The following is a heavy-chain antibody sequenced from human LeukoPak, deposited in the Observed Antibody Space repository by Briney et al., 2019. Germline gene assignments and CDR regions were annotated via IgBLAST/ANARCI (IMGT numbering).Heavy chain of an antibody. Sequence: GGSLRLSCAASGFTFSSYGMHWVRQAPGKGLEWVAFIRYDGSNKYYADSVKGRFTISRDSSKNTLYLQMNSLRAEDTAVYYCAKERDTAIVTIDYWGQGTLVTVSS. D-gene: IGHD5-18*01. CDR3: AKERDTAIVTIDY. J-gene: IGHJ4*02. CDR2: IRYDGSNK. V-gene: IGHV3-30*02. CDR1: GFTFSSYG.